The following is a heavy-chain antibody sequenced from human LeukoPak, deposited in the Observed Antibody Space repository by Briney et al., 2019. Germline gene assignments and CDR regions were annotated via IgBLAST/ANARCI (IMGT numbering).Heavy chain of an antibody. Sequence: PSETLSLTCTVSGGSISSSIYYWGWIRQPPGKRLEWIGSIYYSVSTYYNPSLKSRVTISIAKSKTPFSLQLSPGTAAETAVYYCARHVLWGAAAKGHYFDYWGQGTLVTVSS. CDR3: ARHVLWGAAAKGHYFDY. D-gene: IGHD6-13*01. V-gene: IGHV4-39*01. J-gene: IGHJ4*02. CDR1: GGSISSSIYY. CDR2: IYYSVST.